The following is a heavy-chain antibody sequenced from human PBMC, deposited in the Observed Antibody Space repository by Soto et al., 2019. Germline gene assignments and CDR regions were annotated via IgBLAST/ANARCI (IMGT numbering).Heavy chain of an antibody. V-gene: IGHV3-30-3*01. CDR3: ARGRRMNLVSGTTLYYGLDV. CDR1: GFSFSTYS. Sequence: GGSLRLSCAASGFSFSTYSMHWVRQAPGKGLEWVALIPYDENNKYYADSVKGRFTVSRDNSKNTLYLQMDSLRAEDTAVYYCARGRRMNLVSGTTLYYGLDVWGQGTTVTVSS. D-gene: IGHD6-19*01. CDR2: IPYDENNK. J-gene: IGHJ6*02.